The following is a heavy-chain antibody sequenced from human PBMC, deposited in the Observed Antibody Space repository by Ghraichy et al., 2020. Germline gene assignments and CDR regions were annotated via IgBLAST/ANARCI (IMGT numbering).Heavy chain of an antibody. V-gene: IGHV1-2*02. D-gene: IGHD3-22*01. CDR1: GYTFTGYY. Sequence: ASVKVSCKASGYTFTGYYMHWVRQAPGQGLEWMGWINPNSGGTNYAQKFQGRVTMTRDTSISTAYMELSRLRSDDTAVYYCARVAYYDSSGYYLGPLDAFDIWGQGTMVTVSS. CDR3: ARVAYYDSSGYYLGPLDAFDI. CDR2: INPNSGGT. J-gene: IGHJ3*02.